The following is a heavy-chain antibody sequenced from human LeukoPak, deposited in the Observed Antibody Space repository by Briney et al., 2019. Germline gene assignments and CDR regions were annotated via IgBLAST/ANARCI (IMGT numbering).Heavy chain of an antibody. CDR3: AKNLETTRYFFDY. V-gene: IGHV3-23*01. CDR2: ISDSGDSA. Sequence: GGSLRLSCAASGFTFSSYAMNWVRQAPGKGLEWVSSISDSGDSAFYADSVKGRFTISRDNAKNTLYVQMNSLRAEDTAVYYCAKNLETTRYFFDYWGQGMLVTVSS. CDR1: GFTFSSYA. D-gene: IGHD1-7*01. J-gene: IGHJ4*02.